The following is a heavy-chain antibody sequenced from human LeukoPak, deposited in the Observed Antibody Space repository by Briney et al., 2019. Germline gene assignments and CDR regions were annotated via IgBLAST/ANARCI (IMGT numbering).Heavy chain of an antibody. V-gene: IGHV1-2*02. J-gene: IGHJ4*02. D-gene: IGHD3-10*01. Sequence: ASVKVSCKASGYTFTGYYMHWVRQAPGQGPEWMGWINPNSGGTNYAQKFQGRVTMTRDTSISTAYMELSRLRSDDTAVYYCARIPWFGTPPDYWGQGTLVTVSS. CDR1: GYTFTGYY. CDR3: ARIPWFGTPPDY. CDR2: INPNSGGT.